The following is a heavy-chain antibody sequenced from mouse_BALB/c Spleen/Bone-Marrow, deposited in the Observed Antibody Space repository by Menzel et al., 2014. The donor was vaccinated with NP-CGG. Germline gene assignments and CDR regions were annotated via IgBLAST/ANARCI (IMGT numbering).Heavy chain of an antibody. CDR1: GYTFTSYW. CDR2: IAPGSGST. Sequence: DLVKPGASVKLSCKASGYTFTSYWINWIKQRPGQGLEWIGRIAPGSGSTYYNEMFEGKATLTVDTSSSTAYIQLSSLSSEDSAVYFCARGYGNSAWFAYGGQGTLVTVSA. CDR3: ARGYGNSAWFAY. D-gene: IGHD2-10*02. J-gene: IGHJ3*01. V-gene: IGHV1S41*01.